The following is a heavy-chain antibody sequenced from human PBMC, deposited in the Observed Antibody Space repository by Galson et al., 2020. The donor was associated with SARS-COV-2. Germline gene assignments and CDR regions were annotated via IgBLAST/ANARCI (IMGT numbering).Heavy chain of an antibody. CDR1: GGSINIYY. CDR2: LHYGGKT. V-gene: IGHV4-59*01. J-gene: IGHJ4*02. CDR3: ARLPVVRGVDS. Sequence: ASENLSLTCTVSGGSINIYYWSWIRQPPGKGLEWIGYLHYGGKTNYNHSLKSRVTISVDTSKRQFSLTLSSVTAADTAAYYCARLPVVRGVDSWGQGILVTVSS. D-gene: IGHD3-10*01.